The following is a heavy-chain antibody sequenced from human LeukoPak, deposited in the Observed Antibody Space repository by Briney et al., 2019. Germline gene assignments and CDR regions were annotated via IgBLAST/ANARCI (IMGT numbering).Heavy chain of an antibody. Sequence: SETLSLTCSVSGGSINSYYWSWIRQPPGKGLEWIGQIYYSGSTNYNPSLKSRVTISVDTSKNQFSLKLSSVTAADTAVYYCARGALLVGVDYWGQGTLVTVSS. CDR3: ARGALLVGVDY. D-gene: IGHD1-26*01. CDR2: IYYSGST. CDR1: GGSINSYY. V-gene: IGHV4-59*01. J-gene: IGHJ4*02.